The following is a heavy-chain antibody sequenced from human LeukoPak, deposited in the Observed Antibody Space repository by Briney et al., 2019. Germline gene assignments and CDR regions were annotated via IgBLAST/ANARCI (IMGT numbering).Heavy chain of an antibody. CDR1: GGSISGYY. CDR2: IYTSGST. J-gene: IGHJ4*02. D-gene: IGHD3-22*01. Sequence: SETLSLTCTVSGGSISGYYWSWIRQPAGKGLEWIGRIYTSGSTNYNPSLKSRVTMSVDTSKNQFSLKLSSVTAADTAVYYCARLHYDSSGYYSSSFDYWGQGTLVTVSS. V-gene: IGHV4-4*07. CDR3: ARLHYDSSGYYSSSFDY.